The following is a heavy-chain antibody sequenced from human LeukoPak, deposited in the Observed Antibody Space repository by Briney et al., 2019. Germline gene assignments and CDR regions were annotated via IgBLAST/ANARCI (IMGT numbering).Heavy chain of an antibody. V-gene: IGHV4-30-2*01. CDR3: ASISAAIFGVAEGGYYMDV. J-gene: IGHJ6*03. Sequence: SETLSLTCTVSGGSISSGGYYWSWIRQPPGKGLEWIGYIYHSGSTYYNPSLKSRVTISVDRSKDQFSLKLSSVTAADTAVYYCASISAAIFGVAEGGYYMDVWGKGTTVTVSS. CDR1: GGSISSGGYY. CDR2: IYHSGST. D-gene: IGHD3-3*01.